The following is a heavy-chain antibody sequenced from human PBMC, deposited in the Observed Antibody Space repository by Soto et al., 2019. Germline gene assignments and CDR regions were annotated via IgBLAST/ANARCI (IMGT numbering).Heavy chain of an antibody. D-gene: IGHD3-22*01. CDR2: ISSSSSYI. CDR3: ARRAVITASYYYGMDV. J-gene: IGHJ6*02. Sequence: EVQLVESGGGLVKPGGSLRLSCAASGFTFSSYSMNWVRQAPGKGLEWVSSISSSSSYIYYADSVKGRFTISRDNAKNSLYLQMNSLRAEDTAVYYCARRAVITASYYYGMDVWGQGTTVTVSS. CDR1: GFTFSSYS. V-gene: IGHV3-21*01.